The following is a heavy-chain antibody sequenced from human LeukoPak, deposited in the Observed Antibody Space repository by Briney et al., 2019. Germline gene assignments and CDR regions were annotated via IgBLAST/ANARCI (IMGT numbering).Heavy chain of an antibody. Sequence: PGGSLRLSCAASGFTFSNYAMSWVRQAPGKGLEWVSVISGSGGSTYYADSVKGRFTISRDNSKNTLYVQMNSLRAEDTAVYYCARDRGYTQDYWGQGTLVTVSS. D-gene: IGHD5-12*01. CDR1: GFTFSNYA. V-gene: IGHV3-23*01. J-gene: IGHJ4*02. CDR2: ISGSGGST. CDR3: ARDRGYTQDY.